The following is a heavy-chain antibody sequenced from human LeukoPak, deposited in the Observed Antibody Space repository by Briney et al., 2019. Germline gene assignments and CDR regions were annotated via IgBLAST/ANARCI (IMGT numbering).Heavy chain of an antibody. CDR3: ARVAHNRSVVVTAIPYYYMDV. Sequence: GGSLRLSCGASSFTFSSYVLSWVRQAPGKGLEWVSGINWNGGSTGYADSVRGRFTISRDNAKNSQYLQMNSLRVEDTALYFCARVAHNRSVVVTAIPYYYMDVWGKGTTVTVSS. CDR2: INWNGGST. V-gene: IGHV3-20*04. D-gene: IGHD2-21*02. CDR1: SFTFSSYV. J-gene: IGHJ6*03.